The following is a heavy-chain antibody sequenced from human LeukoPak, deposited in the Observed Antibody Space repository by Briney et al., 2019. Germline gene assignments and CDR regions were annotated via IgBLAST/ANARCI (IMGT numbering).Heavy chain of an antibody. J-gene: IGHJ6*02. CDR3: ASHCSSTSCYGMDV. V-gene: IGHV4-34*01. CDR2: INHSGST. CDR1: GGSFSGYY. Sequence: TSSETLSLTCAVYGGSFSGYYWSWIRQPPGKGLEWIGEINHSGSTNYNPSLKSRVTISVDTSKNQFSLKLSSVTAADTAVYYCASHCSSTSCYGMDVWGQGTTVTVSS. D-gene: IGHD2-2*01.